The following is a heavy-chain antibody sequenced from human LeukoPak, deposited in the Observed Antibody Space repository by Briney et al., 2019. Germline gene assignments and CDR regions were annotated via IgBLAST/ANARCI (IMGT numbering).Heavy chain of an antibody. CDR3: ASSGWPRSLDH. CDR2: IYSGGST. D-gene: IGHD6-19*01. Sequence: GGSLRLSCAASGFIVSSNYMSWVRQAPGKGLEWVSVIYSGGSTFYADSVKGRFTISRDNSKNTLFLQMNSLTAEDTAVYYCASSGWPRSLDHWGQGTLVTVSS. V-gene: IGHV3-53*01. CDR1: GFIVSSNY. J-gene: IGHJ4*02.